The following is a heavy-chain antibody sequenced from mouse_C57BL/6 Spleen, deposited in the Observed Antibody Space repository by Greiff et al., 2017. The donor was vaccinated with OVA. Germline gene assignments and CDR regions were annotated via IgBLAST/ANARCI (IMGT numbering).Heavy chain of an antibody. D-gene: IGHD1-1*01. J-gene: IGHJ1*03. CDR2: IYPGDGDT. CDR1: GYAFSSSW. V-gene: IGHV1-82*01. CDR3: ACTVVATRYFDV. Sequence: QVQLQQSGPELVKPGASVKISCKASGYAFSSSWMNWVKQRPGKGLEWIGRIYPGDGDTNYNGKFKGKATLTADKSSSTAYMQLSSLTSEDSAVYVGACTVVATRYFDVWGTGTTVTVSS.